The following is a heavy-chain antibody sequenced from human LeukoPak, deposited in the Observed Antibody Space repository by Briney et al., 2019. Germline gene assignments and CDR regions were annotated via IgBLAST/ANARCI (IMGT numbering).Heavy chain of an antibody. J-gene: IGHJ3*02. CDR3: ARHGLRWIQLRNDASDI. CDR2: IYYSGST. D-gene: IGHD5-18*01. Sequence: SETLSLTCTVSGGSIISYYWSWIRQPPGKGLEWIGYIYYSGSTNYNPSLKSRVTISVDTSKNQFSLKLSSVTAADTAVYYCARHGLRWIQLRNDASDIWGQGTIATVSS. V-gene: IGHV4-59*08. CDR1: GGSIISYY.